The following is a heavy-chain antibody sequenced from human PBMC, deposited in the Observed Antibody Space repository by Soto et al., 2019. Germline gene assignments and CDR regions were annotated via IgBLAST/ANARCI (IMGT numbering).Heavy chain of an antibody. V-gene: IGHV3-74*01. J-gene: IGHJ6*04. CDR3: ARDIWGGPDV. D-gene: IGHD3-3*01. CDR1: GLPSGGNG. CDR2: ITNDGKSA. Sequence: VQLVESGGGLVQPGGSWRLSCEAPGLPSGGNGIHGAGKLQGKGLVWVGRITNDGKSAYYADSVKGRFTISRDNAKNTLYLQMNGLRDDDTSVFYCARDIWGGPDVWGKGTTVIVTS.